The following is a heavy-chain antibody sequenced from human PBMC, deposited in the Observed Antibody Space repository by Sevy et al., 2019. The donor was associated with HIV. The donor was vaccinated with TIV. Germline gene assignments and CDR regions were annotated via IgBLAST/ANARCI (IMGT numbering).Heavy chain of an antibody. Sequence: GGSLRLSCVGSGFSFKDFGMAWVRQAPGKGLEWVSGSNWNGLTTDYIKSVKGRFTISRDNAKNSLYLQMDNLRAEDTAFYYCVKIRGDYVSDGQYYFYYYMDVWGKGTTVTVSS. J-gene: IGHJ6*03. D-gene: IGHD4-17*01. CDR2: SNWNGLTT. CDR3: VKIRGDYVSDGQYYFYYYMDV. CDR1: GFSFKDFG. V-gene: IGHV3-20*04.